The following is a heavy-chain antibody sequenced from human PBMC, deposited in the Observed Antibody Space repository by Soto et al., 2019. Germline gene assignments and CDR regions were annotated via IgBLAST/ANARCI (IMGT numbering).Heavy chain of an antibody. CDR1: GYNFNQYY. CDR3: ARGPDDSDVPRWDH. CDR2: INLRGGTT. V-gene: IGHV1-46*02. Sequence: QVQLVQSGPEVRKPGASVRLSCATSGYNFNQYYIHWVRQAPGQGLEWMGIINLRGGTTEYAHKFRGSVTVTGDTSTRPAYMELSSLRSEDTAVYFCARGPDDSDVPRWDHWGQGTLITVSS. D-gene: IGHD4-17*01. J-gene: IGHJ4*02.